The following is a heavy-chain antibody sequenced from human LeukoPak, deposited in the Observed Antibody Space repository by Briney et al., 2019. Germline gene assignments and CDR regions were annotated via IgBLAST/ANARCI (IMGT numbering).Heavy chain of an antibody. CDR2: ISSSSSYI. Sequence: GGSLRLSCAASGFTFSSYSMNWARQAPGKGPEWVSSISSSSSYIYYADSVKGRFTISRDNAKNSLYLQMNSLRAEDTAVYYCARVVIVDTAMVDYWGQGTLVTVSS. CDR3: ARVVIVDTAMVDY. D-gene: IGHD5-18*01. J-gene: IGHJ4*02. V-gene: IGHV3-21*01. CDR1: GFTFSSYS.